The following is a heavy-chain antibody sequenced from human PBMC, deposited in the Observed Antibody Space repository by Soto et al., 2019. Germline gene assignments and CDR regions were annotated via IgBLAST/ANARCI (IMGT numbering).Heavy chain of an antibody. J-gene: IGHJ5*02. CDR1: GSALNSGNYY. D-gene: IGHD2-21*01. CDR3: ARLRIATNNYKWFDH. CDR2: IYVTGAV. V-gene: IGHV4-31*03. Sequence: TLSLTCSVSGSALNSGNYYWSWIRQVPGKGLEWIGHIYVTGAVDYNPSLRVRITISQDTSERQFSLNLRLVTAADTAVYYCARLRIATNNYKWFDHWGQGTLVTVSS.